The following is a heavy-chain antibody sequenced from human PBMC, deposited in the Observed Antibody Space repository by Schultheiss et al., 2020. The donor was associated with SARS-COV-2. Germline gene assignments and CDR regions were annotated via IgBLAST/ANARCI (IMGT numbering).Heavy chain of an antibody. CDR3: AKETLYYYGSGSSGMDV. J-gene: IGHJ6*02. CDR1: GFTFSSYW. CDR2: ISWNSGSI. Sequence: GGSLRLSCAASGFTFSSYWMNWVRQAPGKGLEWVSGISWNSGSIGYADSVKGRFTISRDNAKNSLYLQMNSLRAEDTALYYCAKETLYYYGSGSSGMDVWGQGTTVTVSS. D-gene: IGHD3-10*01. V-gene: IGHV3-9*01.